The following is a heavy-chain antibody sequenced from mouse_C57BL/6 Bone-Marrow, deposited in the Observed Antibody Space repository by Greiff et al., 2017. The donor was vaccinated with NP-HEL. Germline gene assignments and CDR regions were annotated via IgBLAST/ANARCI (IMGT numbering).Heavy chain of an antibody. Sequence: QVQLKESGPGLVQPSQSLSITCTVSGFSLPSYGVHWVRQSPGKGLEWLGVIWSGGCTDYNAAFISRLSISKDNSKSQVFFKRNSLQADDTAIYYGARGRGSSPAWFAYWGQGTLVTVSA. V-gene: IGHV2-2*01. CDR2: IWSGGCT. J-gene: IGHJ3*01. D-gene: IGHD1-1*01. CDR1: GFSLPSYG. CDR3: ARGRGSSPAWFAY.